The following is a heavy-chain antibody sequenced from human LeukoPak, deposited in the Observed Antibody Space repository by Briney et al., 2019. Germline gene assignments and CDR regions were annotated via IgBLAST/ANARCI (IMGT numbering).Heavy chain of an antibody. CDR3: ARDRDAVFDY. V-gene: IGHV3-33*01. J-gene: IGHJ4*02. CDR1: GFTFSSYG. D-gene: IGHD2-21*01. Sequence: GRSLRLSCAASGFTFSSYGMHWVRQALGKGLEWVAVIWYDGSNKYYADSVKGRFTISRDNSKNTLYLQMNSLRAEDTAVYYCARDRDAVFDYWGQGTLVTVSS. CDR2: IWYDGSNK.